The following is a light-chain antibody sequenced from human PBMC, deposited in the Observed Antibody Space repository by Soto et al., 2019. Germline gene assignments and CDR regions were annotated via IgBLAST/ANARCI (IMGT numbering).Light chain of an antibody. V-gene: IGKV3D-20*02. J-gene: IGKJ5*01. CDR2: GAF. CDR3: QQRNIWPPVT. CDR1: QNVDTKY. Sequence: ELVLKWLPSTLSLSPGEKATLSCRAIQNVDTKYLAWYQQKPGQPPRLLIYGAFNRAAGIPARFSGSGSGTDFTLTISSLEPEDSAVYYCQQRNIWPPVTSGQGTRLEIK.